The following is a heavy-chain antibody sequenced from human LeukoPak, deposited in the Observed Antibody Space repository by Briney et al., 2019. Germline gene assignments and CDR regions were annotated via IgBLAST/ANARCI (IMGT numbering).Heavy chain of an antibody. D-gene: IGHD5-24*01. CDR3: ARSKTRERPVDY. V-gene: IGHV3-7*01. J-gene: IGHJ4*02. CDR1: GFTFSSYG. CDR2: IKEDESQK. Sequence: GGSLRLSCAASGFTFSSYGMTWVRRAPGKGPEWVAHIKEDESQKYYVDSVKGRFTISRDNAKNSLYLQMNSLRGEDTAVYYCARSKTRERPVDYWGQGTLVTVSS.